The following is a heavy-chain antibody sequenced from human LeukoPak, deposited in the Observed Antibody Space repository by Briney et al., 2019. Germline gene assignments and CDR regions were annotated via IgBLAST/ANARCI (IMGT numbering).Heavy chain of an antibody. J-gene: IGHJ4*02. CDR3: ARGAYQIVVVTAPTY. CDR2: LSSDGSNK. D-gene: IGHD2-21*02. CDR1: GFTFSNYT. V-gene: IGHV3-30-3*01. Sequence: GGSLRLSCAASGFTFSNYTMHWVRQAPGKGLEWVAVLSSDGSNKYYADSVKGRFTISRDISKNTLYLQMTSLRAEDTAVYYCARGAYQIVVVTAPTYWGQGTLVTVSS.